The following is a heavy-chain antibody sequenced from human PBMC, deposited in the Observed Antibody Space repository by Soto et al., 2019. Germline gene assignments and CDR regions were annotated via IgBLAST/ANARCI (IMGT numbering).Heavy chain of an antibody. J-gene: IGHJ4*02. CDR2: ISDDGRNK. CDR3: AKDLNAFWSGLDY. Sequence: QVQLVESGGGAVQPGRSLRLSCAASGFTFSNYGMHWVRQAPGKGLEWVAVISDDGRNKYYVDSVKGRFTISRDNSKNTLYQQMNSLRGDDTAVFYCAKDLNAFWSGLDYWGQGTLVTVSS. CDR1: GFTFSNYG. V-gene: IGHV3-30*18. D-gene: IGHD3-3*01.